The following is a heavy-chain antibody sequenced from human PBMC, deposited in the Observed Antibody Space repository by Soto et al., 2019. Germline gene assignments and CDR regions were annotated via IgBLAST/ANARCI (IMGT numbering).Heavy chain of an antibody. CDR1: GGSISSSSYY. J-gene: IGHJ6*03. D-gene: IGHD6-6*01. CDR2: IYYSGTT. CDR3: ARIEYSSSWYYYMDV. Sequence: SETLSLTCTVSGGSISSSSYYWGWIRQPPGKGLEWIGSIYYSGTTYYNPSLKSRVTISVDTSKNQFSLKLSSVTAADTAVYYCARIEYSSSWYYYMDVWGKGTTVTVSS. V-gene: IGHV4-39*01.